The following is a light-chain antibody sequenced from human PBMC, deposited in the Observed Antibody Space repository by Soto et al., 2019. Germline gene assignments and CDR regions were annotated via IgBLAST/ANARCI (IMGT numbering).Light chain of an antibody. CDR2: EVD. Sequence: QSVLTQPPSASGSPGQSVTIFCTGTSSDVGFFNYVSWYQHHPGKVPRFLIYEVDKRPSGVPDRFSGSKSGNTAYLTISGLQVEDEADYFCSSFVDGSSYVFGTGTKVTVL. V-gene: IGLV2-8*01. CDR1: SSDVGFFNY. CDR3: SSFVDGSSYV. J-gene: IGLJ1*01.